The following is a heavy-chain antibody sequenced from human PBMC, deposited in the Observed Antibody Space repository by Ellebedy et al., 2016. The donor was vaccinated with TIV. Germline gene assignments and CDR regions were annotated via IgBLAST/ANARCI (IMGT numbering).Heavy chain of an antibody. V-gene: IGHV3-48*02. J-gene: IGHJ4*02. CDR1: GFTFSSYS. Sequence: GESLKISXAASGFTFSSYSMNWVRQAPGKGLEWVSYISSSSSTIYYADSVKGRFTISRDNAKNSLYLQMNSLRDEDTAVYYCARDHSRLWGHLDYWGQGTLVTVSS. D-gene: IGHD5-18*01. CDR3: ARDHSRLWGHLDY. CDR2: ISSSSSTI.